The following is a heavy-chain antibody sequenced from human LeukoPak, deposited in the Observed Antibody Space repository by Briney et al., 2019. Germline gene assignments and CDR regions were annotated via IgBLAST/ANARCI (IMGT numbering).Heavy chain of an antibody. CDR3: ARRSSGWYQDY. Sequence: GESLKISCKGSGYSSTSYWIGWVRPMPGKGLEWMGIIYPGDSDTRYSPSFQGQVTISADKSTSTAYLQWSSLKASDTAMYYCARRSSGWYQDYWGQGTLVTVSS. CDR1: GYSSTSYW. CDR2: IYPGDSDT. V-gene: IGHV5-51*01. D-gene: IGHD6-19*01. J-gene: IGHJ4*02.